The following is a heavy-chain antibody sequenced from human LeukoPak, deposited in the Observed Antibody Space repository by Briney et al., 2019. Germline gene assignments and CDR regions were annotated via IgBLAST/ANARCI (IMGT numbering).Heavy chain of an antibody. CDR3: ARDEEAVAGTKSFGY. Sequence: SVKVSCKASGGTFSSYAISWVRQAPGQGLEWLGRIIPIFGTANSAQKFQGRVTITTDESTSTAYMELSSRRSEDTAVYYCARDEEAVAGTKSFGYWGQGTLVTVSS. CDR2: IIPIFGTA. V-gene: IGHV1-69*05. CDR1: GGTFSSYA. J-gene: IGHJ4*02. D-gene: IGHD6-19*01.